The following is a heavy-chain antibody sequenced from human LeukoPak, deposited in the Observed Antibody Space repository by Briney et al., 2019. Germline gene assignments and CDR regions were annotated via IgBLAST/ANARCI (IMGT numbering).Heavy chain of an antibody. CDR2: MNPNSGNT. CDR1: GYTFTSYD. J-gene: IGHJ5*02. V-gene: IGHV1-8*01. CDR3: ARRGRHNWFDP. Sequence: ASVKVSCKASGYTFTSYDINWVRQAAGRGLEWMGWMNPNSGNTGYAQKFQGRVTMTRNTSISTAYMELSSLRSEDTAVYYCARRGRHNWFDPWGQGTLVTVSS.